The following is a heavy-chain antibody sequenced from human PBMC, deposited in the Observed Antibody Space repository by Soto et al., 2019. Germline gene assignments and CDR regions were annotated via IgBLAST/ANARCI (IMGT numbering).Heavy chain of an antibody. Sequence: ASVKVSCKASGYTFTGYYMHWVRQAPGQGLEWMGWINPNSGGTNYAQKFQGWVTMTRDTSISTAYMELSRRRSDDTAVYYCARSRYYDFWSGYVVDAFDIWGQGTMVTVSS. D-gene: IGHD3-3*01. CDR2: INPNSGGT. CDR3: ARSRYYDFWSGYVVDAFDI. J-gene: IGHJ3*02. V-gene: IGHV1-2*04. CDR1: GYTFTGYY.